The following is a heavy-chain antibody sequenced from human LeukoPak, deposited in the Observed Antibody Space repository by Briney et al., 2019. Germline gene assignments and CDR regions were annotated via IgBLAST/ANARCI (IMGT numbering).Heavy chain of an antibody. CDR3: ARAKFSSNWYYFDY. CDR1: GFTFDDYG. D-gene: IGHD6-13*01. V-gene: IGHV3-20*04. Sequence: GGSLRLSCAASGFTFDDYGMSWVRQAPGKGLEWVSGINWNGGSTGYADSVKGRFTISRDNAKNSLYLQMNSLRAEDTALYYCARAKFSSNWYYFDYWGQGTLVTVSS. CDR2: INWNGGST. J-gene: IGHJ4*02.